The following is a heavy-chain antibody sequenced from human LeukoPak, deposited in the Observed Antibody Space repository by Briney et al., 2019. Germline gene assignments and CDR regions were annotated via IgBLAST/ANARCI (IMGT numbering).Heavy chain of an antibody. D-gene: IGHD4-17*01. CDR2: IYYSGST. CDR3: ARERRDDYGDFDY. Sequence: SETLSLTCTVSGGSISSGDYYWSWIRQPPGKGLEWIGYIYYSGSTYYNPSLKSRVTISVDTSKNQFSLKLSSVTAAVTAVYYCARERRDDYGDFDYWGQGTLVTVSS. V-gene: IGHV4-30-4*01. CDR1: GGSISSGDYY. J-gene: IGHJ4*02.